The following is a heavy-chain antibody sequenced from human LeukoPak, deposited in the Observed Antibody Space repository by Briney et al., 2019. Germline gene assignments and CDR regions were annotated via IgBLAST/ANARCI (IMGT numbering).Heavy chain of an antibody. Sequence: GASVKVSCKASGGTFSSYAISWVRQAPGQGLEWMGGIIPIFGTANYAQKFQGRVTMTRDTSISTAYMELSRLRSDDTAVYYCARAYRYCSSTSCYSSDYYYYYMDVWGKGATVTVSS. J-gene: IGHJ6*03. CDR2: IIPIFGTA. D-gene: IGHD2-2*01. CDR3: ARAYRYCSSTSCYSSDYYYYYMDV. CDR1: GGTFSSYA. V-gene: IGHV1-69*05.